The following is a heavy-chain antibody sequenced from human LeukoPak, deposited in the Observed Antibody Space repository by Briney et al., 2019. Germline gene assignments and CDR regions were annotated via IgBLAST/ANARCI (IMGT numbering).Heavy chain of an antibody. CDR2: ISSTSTSM. J-gene: IGHJ4*02. CDR3: ARVWQDNSGVDY. D-gene: IGHD2-21*01. V-gene: IGHV3-48*02. Sequence: GGSLRLSCAASGFTFSDYRINWVRQAPGKGLEWLSYISSTSTSMNYADSVRGRFAISRDNAKNSLYLQMNSLRDEDTAVYYCARVWQDNSGVDYWGQGTLVTVSS. CDR1: GFTFSDYR.